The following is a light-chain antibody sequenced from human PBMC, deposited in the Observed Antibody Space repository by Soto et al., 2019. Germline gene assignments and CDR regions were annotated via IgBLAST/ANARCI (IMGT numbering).Light chain of an antibody. CDR3: QQYGSSPPYT. CDR2: GSS. V-gene: IGKV3-20*01. J-gene: IGKJ2*01. CDR1: QRVSNNY. Sequence: EVVLTQSPGTLSLSPGERATLSCRASQRVSNNYLAWYQQKPGQSPKLLIFGSSDRATGIPDRFSGSGSGTDFTLTISSLEPEDFAVYYWQQYGSSPPYTFGQGTKLEIK.